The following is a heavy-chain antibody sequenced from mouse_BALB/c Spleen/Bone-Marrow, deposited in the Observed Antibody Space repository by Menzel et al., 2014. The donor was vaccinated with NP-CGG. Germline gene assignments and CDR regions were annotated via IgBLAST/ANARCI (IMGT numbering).Heavy chain of an antibody. V-gene: IGHV5-2*01. J-gene: IGHJ3*01. CDR2: INSDGGST. CDR3: ARQGDYGSSWFAY. D-gene: IGHD1-1*01. Sequence: DVKLVESGGGLVQPGESLKLSCESNEYEFPSHDMSWVRKTPEKRLELVAAINSDGGSTFYPDTMERRFIISRDNTKKTLYLQVSSLRSEDTALYYCARQGDYGSSWFAYWGQGTLVTVSA. CDR1: EYEFPSHD.